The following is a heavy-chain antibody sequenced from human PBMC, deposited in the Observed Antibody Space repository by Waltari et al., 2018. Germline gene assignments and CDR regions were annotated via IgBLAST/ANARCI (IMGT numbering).Heavy chain of an antibody. V-gene: IGHV1-46*01. Sequence: QVQLVQSGAAVKKPGASVKVSCKASGYTFTSYYIHLVRQAPGQGLEWMGIINPSLGSTSYAQKFQGRVTVTRDTSTSAVYMELSSLRSEDTAMYYCARGNYGGNSGFDYWGQGTLVTVSS. D-gene: IGHD4-17*01. J-gene: IGHJ4*02. CDR2: INPSLGST. CDR1: GYTFTSYY. CDR3: ARGNYGGNSGFDY.